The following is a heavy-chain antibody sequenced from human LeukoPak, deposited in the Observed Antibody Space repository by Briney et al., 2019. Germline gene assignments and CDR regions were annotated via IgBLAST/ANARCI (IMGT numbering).Heavy chain of an antibody. CDR1: GFTFSSYA. CDR3: ARALGEGSGSYYKLTSNFDY. D-gene: IGHD3-10*01. V-gene: IGHV3-30*04. CDR2: ISYDGSNK. J-gene: IGHJ4*02. Sequence: GGSLRLSCAASGFTFSSYAMHWVRQAPGKGLEWVAVISYDGSNKYYADSVKGRFTISRDNSKNTLYLQMNSLRAEDTAVYYCARALGEGSGSYYKLTSNFDYWGQGTLVTVSS.